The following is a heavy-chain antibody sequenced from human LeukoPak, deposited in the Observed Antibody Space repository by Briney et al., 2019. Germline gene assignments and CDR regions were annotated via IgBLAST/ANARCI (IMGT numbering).Heavy chain of an antibody. D-gene: IGHD5-18*01. CDR2: ISYDGSKK. V-gene: IGHV3-30*18. J-gene: IGHJ3*02. CDR1: GFTLISYG. Sequence: PGRSLRLSCAASGFTLISYGMHWVRQAPGKGLEWVALISYDGSKKYYADSVKGRFTISRDNSKNTLYLQMNSLRAEDTAVYYCAKDNVGYSYGVYAFDIWGQGTMVTVSS. CDR3: AKDNVGYSYGVYAFDI.